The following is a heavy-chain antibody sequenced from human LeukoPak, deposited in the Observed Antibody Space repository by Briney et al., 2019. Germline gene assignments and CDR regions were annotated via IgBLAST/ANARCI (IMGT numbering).Heavy chain of an antibody. J-gene: IGHJ4*02. D-gene: IGHD5-24*01. CDR2: IYYSGST. V-gene: IGHV4-59*01. Sequence: SKTLSLTCTVSGGSISSYYWSWIRQPPGKGLEWIGYIYYSGSTNYNPSLKSRVTISVDTSKNQFSLKLSSVTAADTAVYYCASGIIEMAAWSVFDYWGQGTLVTVSS. CDR3: ASGIIEMAAWSVFDY. CDR1: GGSISSYY.